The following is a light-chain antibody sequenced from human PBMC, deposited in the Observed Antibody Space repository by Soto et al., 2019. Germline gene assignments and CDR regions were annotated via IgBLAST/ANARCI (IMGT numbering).Light chain of an antibody. CDR2: EAS. CDR1: QSVGSA. Sequence: EIVLTQSPATLSLSPGERATLSCRASQSVGSALAWYQQKPGQAPSLLIYEASDRATGIPARFSGSGSGTDFALTISSLEPEDFAVYYCQQCTCWPLTFGGGTKVEIK. CDR3: QQCTCWPLT. J-gene: IGKJ4*02. V-gene: IGKV3-11*01.